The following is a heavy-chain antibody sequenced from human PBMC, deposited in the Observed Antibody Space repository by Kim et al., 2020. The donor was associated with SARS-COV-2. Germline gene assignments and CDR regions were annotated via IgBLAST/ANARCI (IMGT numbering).Heavy chain of an antibody. CDR2: T. V-gene: IGHV4-39*01. CDR3: ARLGSSWFFDY. Sequence: TDYNPSLKSRVTLSVDTSKNQFSLKLSSVTAADTAVYYCARLGSSWFFDYWGQGTLVTVSS. J-gene: IGHJ4*02. D-gene: IGHD6-13*01.